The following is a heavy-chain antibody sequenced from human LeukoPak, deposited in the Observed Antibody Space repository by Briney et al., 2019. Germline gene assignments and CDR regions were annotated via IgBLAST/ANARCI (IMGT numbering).Heavy chain of an antibody. CDR2: IKSRGDGETR. V-gene: IGHV3-15*01. Sequence: GGSLRLSCAASGFTFSIAWMSWVRQAPGKGLEWVGRIKSRGDGETRDYAAPVKDRFIISRAASKTTPYLQMNRLRTEDTAIYYCAAVGEWLSNAFNTWGQGTLVTVSA. D-gene: IGHD3-3*01. CDR1: GFTFSIAW. J-gene: IGHJ3*02. CDR3: AAVGEWLSNAFNT.